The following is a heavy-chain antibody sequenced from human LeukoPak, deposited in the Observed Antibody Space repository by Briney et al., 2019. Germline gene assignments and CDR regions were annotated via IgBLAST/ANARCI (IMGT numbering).Heavy chain of an antibody. D-gene: IGHD2-15*01. V-gene: IGHV1-2*02. CDR2: INPNSGDT. J-gene: IGHJ3*02. CDR1: GYTFTGYY. Sequence: ASVKVSCKASGYTFTGYYMHWVRQAPGQGLEWMGWINPNSGDTNYAQKFQGRVTMTRDTSISTAYMELSRLRSDDTAVYYCAREGYCSGGSCYGDRDAFDIWGQGTMVTVSS. CDR3: AREGYCSGGSCYGDRDAFDI.